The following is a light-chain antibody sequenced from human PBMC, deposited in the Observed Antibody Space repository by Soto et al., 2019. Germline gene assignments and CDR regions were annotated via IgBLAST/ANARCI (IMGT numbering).Light chain of an antibody. Sequence: DIQVTHSPSSVSASVGDRVTITFRASQYIAGYLAWYQHKPGRTPELLIHGASRLQSGVPARFSGSGSGTAFTLSINSLQPEDFATYYCQKAYSFPINFGQGTRLEIK. CDR1: QYIAGY. CDR2: GAS. J-gene: IGKJ5*01. CDR3: QKAYSFPIN. V-gene: IGKV1D-12*01.